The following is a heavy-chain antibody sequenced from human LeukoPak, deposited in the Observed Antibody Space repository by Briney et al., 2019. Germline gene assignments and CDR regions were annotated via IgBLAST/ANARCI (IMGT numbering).Heavy chain of an antibody. J-gene: IGHJ4*02. D-gene: IGHD6-19*01. V-gene: IGHV3-30*03. CDR3: ARGQQGWDYFDY. CDR2: ISYDGSNK. Sequence: GGSLRLSCAASGFTFSSYGMHWVRQAPGKGLEWVAVISYDGSNKYYADSVKGRFTISRDNSKNTLCLQMNSLRAEDTAVYYCARGQQGWDYFDYWGQGTLVTVSS. CDR1: GFTFSSYG.